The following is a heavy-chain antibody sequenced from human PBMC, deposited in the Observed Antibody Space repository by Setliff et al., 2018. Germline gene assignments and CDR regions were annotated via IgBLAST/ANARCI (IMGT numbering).Heavy chain of an antibody. V-gene: IGHV3-73*01. CDR2: IRSKADSYAT. CDR3: TFARDGYDVFDI. J-gene: IGHJ3*02. D-gene: IGHD5-18*01. Sequence: PGGSLRLSCAASGFTFSGSAVYWVRQATGRGLEWVGRIRSKADSYATAYAASVRARFTISRDDSKNTAYLQMNSLKTEDTAVYYCTFARDGYDVFDIWGQGTMVTV. CDR1: GFTFSGSA.